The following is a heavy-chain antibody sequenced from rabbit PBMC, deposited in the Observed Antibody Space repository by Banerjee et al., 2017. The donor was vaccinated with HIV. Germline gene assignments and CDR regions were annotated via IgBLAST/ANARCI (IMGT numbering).Heavy chain of an antibody. J-gene: IGHJ4*01. D-gene: IGHD6-1*01. V-gene: IGHV1S7*01. Sequence: QSLEESGGDLVKPEGSLTLTCTASGFSFSSYGVSWVRQAPGKGLEWIGYIDPVFGSTYYASGVNGRFTISSHNAQNTLYLQLNSLTAADTATYFCVRETETYADYAGYGYYFGLWGPGTLVTVS. CDR2: IDPVFGST. CDR1: GFSFSSYG. CDR3: VRETETYADYAGYGYYFGL.